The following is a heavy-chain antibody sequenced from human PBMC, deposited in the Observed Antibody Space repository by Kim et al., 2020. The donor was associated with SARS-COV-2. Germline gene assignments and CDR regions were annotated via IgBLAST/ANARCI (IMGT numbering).Heavy chain of an antibody. CDR1: GFTFSSYA. Sequence: GGSLRLSCAASGFTFSSYAMHWVRQAPGKGLEWVAVISYDGSNKYYADSVKGRFTISRDNSKNTLYLQMNSLRAEDTAVYYCARGSTYGDAFDIWGQGTMVTVSS. J-gene: IGHJ3*02. CDR3: ARGSTYGDAFDI. CDR2: ISYDGSNK. V-gene: IGHV3-30-3*01. D-gene: IGHD3-16*01.